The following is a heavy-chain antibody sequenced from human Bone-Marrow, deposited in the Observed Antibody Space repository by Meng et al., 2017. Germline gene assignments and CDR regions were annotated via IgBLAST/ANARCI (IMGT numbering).Heavy chain of an antibody. D-gene: IGHD3-9*01. CDR1: GFTFSSYK. V-gene: IGHV3-74*03. Sequence: GESLKISCAASGFTFSSYKIHWVRQTPGEGLVWVSRINTDASITTYADSGKGRFTISRDDAKNTVYLQMNSLRAEDTAVYYCARDADWVIFDHWGQGALVTVSS. J-gene: IGHJ4*02. CDR2: INTDASIT. CDR3: ARDADWVIFDH.